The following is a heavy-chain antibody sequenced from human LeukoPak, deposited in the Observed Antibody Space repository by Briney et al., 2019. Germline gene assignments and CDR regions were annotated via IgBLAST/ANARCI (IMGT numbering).Heavy chain of an antibody. Sequence: GGSLRLSCAASGFTFSSYDMSWVRQAPGKGLEWVATISYNGGNRYNAASVKGRFTISRDNSKNTVFLQMNSLRSEDTALYYCAKDQASSVFGTGYGMDVWGQGTTVTVSS. V-gene: IGHV3-30*18. CDR2: ISYNGGNR. D-gene: IGHD1/OR15-1a*01. CDR3: AKDQASSVFGTGYGMDV. J-gene: IGHJ6*02. CDR1: GFTFSSYD.